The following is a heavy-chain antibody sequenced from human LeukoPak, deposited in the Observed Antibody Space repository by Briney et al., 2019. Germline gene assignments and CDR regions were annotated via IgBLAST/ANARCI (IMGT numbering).Heavy chain of an antibody. J-gene: IGHJ4*02. Sequence: PSETLSLTCTVSGGSISSYYWSWIWQPPGKGLEWIGYIYYSGSTNYNPSLKSRVTISVDTSKNQFSLKLSSVTAADTAVYYCARSGSSSWYLDYWGQGTLVTVSP. V-gene: IGHV4-59*12. D-gene: IGHD6-13*01. CDR2: IYYSGST. CDR3: ARSGSSSWYLDY. CDR1: GGSISSYY.